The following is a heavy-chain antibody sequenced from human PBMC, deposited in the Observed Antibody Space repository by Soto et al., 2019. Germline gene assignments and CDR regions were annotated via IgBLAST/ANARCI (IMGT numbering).Heavy chain of an antibody. D-gene: IGHD6-19*01. V-gene: IGHV3-23*01. Sequence: GGSLRLSCAASGFTFSSYAMSWVRQAPGKGLEWVSAISCSGGSTYYADSVKGRFAISRDNSKNTLYLQMNSLRAEDTAVYYCANYIAVADPPDYWGQGTLVTVSS. J-gene: IGHJ4*02. CDR3: ANYIAVADPPDY. CDR1: GFTFSSYA. CDR2: ISCSGGST.